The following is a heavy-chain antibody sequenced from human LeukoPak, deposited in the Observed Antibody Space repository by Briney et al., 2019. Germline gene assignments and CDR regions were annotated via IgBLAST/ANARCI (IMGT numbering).Heavy chain of an antibody. Sequence: SETLSLTCTVSGGSISSYYWSWIRQPPGKGLEWIGYIYYSGSTNYNPSLKSRVTISVDTSENQFSLKLSSVTAADTAVYYCARDRLRPVGATPYYYYYGMDVWGQGTTVTVSS. D-gene: IGHD1-26*01. CDR3: ARDRLRPVGATPYYYYYGMDV. CDR1: GGSISSYY. V-gene: IGHV4-59*01. J-gene: IGHJ6*02. CDR2: IYYSGST.